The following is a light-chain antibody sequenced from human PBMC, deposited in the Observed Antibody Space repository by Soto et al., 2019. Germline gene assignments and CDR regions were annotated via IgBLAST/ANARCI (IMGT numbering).Light chain of an antibody. J-gene: IGKJ1*01. CDR1: QTISSY. Sequence: DIQMTQSPSSLSASVGDRITITCRPSQTISSYLNWYQQKPGKPPKLLIYGASSLQTGVPSRFSGSGSGTDFTLTISSLQPEDFAVYYCQQRSNWPGTFGQGTKVEIK. CDR3: QQRSNWPGT. V-gene: IGKV1-39*01. CDR2: GAS.